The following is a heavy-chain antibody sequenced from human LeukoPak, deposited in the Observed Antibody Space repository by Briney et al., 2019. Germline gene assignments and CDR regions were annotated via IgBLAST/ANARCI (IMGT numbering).Heavy chain of an antibody. D-gene: IGHD3-9*01. CDR2: GYYSGST. V-gene: IGHV4-59*01. CDR1: GGSISSYY. J-gene: IGHJ3*02. CDR3: ARDRSDIYGFDM. Sequence: SETLSLTCTVSGGSISSYYWSWLRQPPGKGLEWIGYGYYSGSTNYNPSLKSRVAISVDTSKNQFSLKLSSVTAADTAVYYCARDRSDIYGFDMWGQGTMVTVSS.